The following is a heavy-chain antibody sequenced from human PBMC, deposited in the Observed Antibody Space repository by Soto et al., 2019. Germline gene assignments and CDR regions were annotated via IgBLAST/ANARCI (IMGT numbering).Heavy chain of an antibody. Sequence: ESGGGLVQPGGSLRLSCAASGFTFSSYAMSWVRQAPGKGPEWVSAISGSGGSTYYADSVKGRFTISRDNSKNTLYLQMNSLRAEDTAVYYCAKPTIPTTVVTCWDYWGQGTLVTVSS. CDR2: ISGSGGST. V-gene: IGHV3-23*01. D-gene: IGHD4-17*01. CDR3: AKPTIPTTVVTCWDY. CDR1: GFTFSSYA. J-gene: IGHJ4*02.